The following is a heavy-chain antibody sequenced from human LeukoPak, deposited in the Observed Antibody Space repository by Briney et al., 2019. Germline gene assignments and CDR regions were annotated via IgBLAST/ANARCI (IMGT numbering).Heavy chain of an antibody. CDR3: AKVGSSGRGIGY. J-gene: IGHJ4*02. Sequence: PGGSLRLSCAASGFTFSSYGMHWVRQAPGKGLEWVAVISYDGSNKYYADSVKGRFTISRDNSKNTLYLQMNSLRAEDTAVYYCAKVGSSGRGIGYWGQGTLVTVSS. CDR2: ISYDGSNK. CDR1: GFTFSSYG. D-gene: IGHD1-26*01. V-gene: IGHV3-30*18.